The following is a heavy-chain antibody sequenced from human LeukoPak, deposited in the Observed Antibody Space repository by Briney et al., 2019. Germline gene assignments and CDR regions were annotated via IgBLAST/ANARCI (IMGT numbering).Heavy chain of an antibody. D-gene: IGHD3-10*01. Sequence: PGGSLRLSCAASGFTFSSYAMHWVRQAPGKGLEYVSAISSNGGSTYYANSVKGRFTISRDNSKNTLYLQMGSLRAEDMAVYYCARGGYYYGSGSYYSNWGQGTRVTVSS. CDR1: GFTFSSYA. CDR2: ISSNGGST. CDR3: ARGGYYYGSGSYYSN. J-gene: IGHJ4*02. V-gene: IGHV3-64*01.